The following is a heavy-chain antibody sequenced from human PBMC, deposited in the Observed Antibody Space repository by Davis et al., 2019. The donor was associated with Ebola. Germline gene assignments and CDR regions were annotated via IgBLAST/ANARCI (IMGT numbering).Heavy chain of an antibody. V-gene: IGHV5-10-1*01. CDR2: FNPSDSQT. D-gene: IGHD4-23*01. CDR3: ARHGMTTVVAYGMDV. Sequence: GESLKISCKGSGYSFTNNWITWVRQMPGKDLEWMGRFNPSDSQTNYSPSFQGHVTISADKSISTAYLQWSSLKASDTAMYYCARHGMTTVVAYGMDVWGQGTTVTVSS. CDR1: GYSFTNNW. J-gene: IGHJ6*02.